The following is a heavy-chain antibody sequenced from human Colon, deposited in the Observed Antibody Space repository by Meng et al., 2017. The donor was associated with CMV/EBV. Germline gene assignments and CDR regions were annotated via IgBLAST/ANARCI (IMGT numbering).Heavy chain of an antibody. CDR2: ILNDGSGT. D-gene: IGHD2-21*02. J-gene: IGHJ5*02. CDR1: GFTFRNYW. V-gene: IGHV3-74*01. Sequence: GGSLRLSCVASGFTFRNYWMHWVRQSPGKGLVWVSHILNDGSGTGYADSVKGRFTVSRDESKNTVFLQMNNLRAEDTAVYYCARNRLECGGDCYFADSWGQGTLVTVSS. CDR3: ARNRLECGGDCYFADS.